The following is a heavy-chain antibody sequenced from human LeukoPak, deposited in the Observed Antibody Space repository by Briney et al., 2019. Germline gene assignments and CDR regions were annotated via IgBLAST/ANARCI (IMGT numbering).Heavy chain of an antibody. Sequence: SETLSLTCTVSGDSLNTYYWTWIRQTPGKELEWIGFVASSGTSNYNPSPMNRGSISIDTYKNQFSLALTSVTPADTAVYYCARVVRGVVTSNWFDSWGQGTLVTVSS. V-gene: IGHV4-59*01. J-gene: IGHJ5*01. CDR3: ARVVRGVVTSNWFDS. CDR2: VASSGTS. D-gene: IGHD2-21*02. CDR1: GDSLNTYY.